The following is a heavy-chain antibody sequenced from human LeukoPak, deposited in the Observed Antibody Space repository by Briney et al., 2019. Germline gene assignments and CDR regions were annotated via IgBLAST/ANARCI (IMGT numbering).Heavy chain of an antibody. Sequence: PGRSLRLSCAASGFTFSRYAMHWVRQAPGQGLDLLAVTSYDGINKYYAGSVKGRFTISRDNSKNTVYLEMNSLRGEDTGVYYCARIGGWDGSAWNDPELDYWGQGTLVTVSS. V-gene: IGHV3-30-3*01. CDR2: TSYDGINK. CDR3: ARIGGWDGSAWNDPELDY. D-gene: IGHD1-1*01. CDR1: GFTFSRYA. J-gene: IGHJ4*02.